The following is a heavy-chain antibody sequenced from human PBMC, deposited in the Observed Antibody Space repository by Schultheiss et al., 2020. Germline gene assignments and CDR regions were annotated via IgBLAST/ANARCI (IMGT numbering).Heavy chain of an antibody. Sequence: GESLKISCKGSGYSFTSYWIGWVRQMPGKGLEWMGIIYPGDSDTRYSPSFQGQVTISADKSISTAYLQWSSLKASDTAMYYCATCRGTMVRGVIGPDYFDYWGQGNLGTVAS. J-gene: IGHJ4*02. CDR2: IYPGDSDT. D-gene: IGHD3-10*01. CDR1: GYSFTSYW. CDR3: ATCRGTMVRGVIGPDYFDY. V-gene: IGHV5-51*01.